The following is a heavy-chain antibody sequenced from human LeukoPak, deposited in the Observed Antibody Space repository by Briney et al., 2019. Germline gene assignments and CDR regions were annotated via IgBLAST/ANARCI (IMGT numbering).Heavy chain of an antibody. D-gene: IGHD6-19*01. V-gene: IGHV3-21*01. CDR1: GFTFSSYS. J-gene: IGHJ4*02. Sequence: PGGSLRLSCAASGFTFSSYSMNWVRQAPGKGLEWVSSISSSSSYIYYADSVKGRFTISRDNAKNSLYLQMNSLRAEDTAVCYCARSGYSSGWYSEGIGYWGQGTLVTVSS. CDR3: ARSGYSSGWYSEGIGY. CDR2: ISSSSSYI.